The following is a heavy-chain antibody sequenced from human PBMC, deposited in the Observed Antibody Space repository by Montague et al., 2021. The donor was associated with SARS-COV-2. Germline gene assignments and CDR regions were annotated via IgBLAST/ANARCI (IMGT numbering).Heavy chain of an antibody. CDR2: INHRGTS. CDR3: ARGRQHFNMIVVVMTGGEYYFDY. J-gene: IGHJ4*02. Sequence: SETLSLTCAVYGGSFSDYYWSWIRQPPGKGLEWIGEINHRGTSKYNTSLKSRVSISLDTCKNQFSLYLSSVTAADTAVYYCARGRQHFNMIVVVMTGGEYYFDYWGQGTLVTVSS. CDR1: GGSFSDYY. V-gene: IGHV4-34*01. D-gene: IGHD3-22*01.